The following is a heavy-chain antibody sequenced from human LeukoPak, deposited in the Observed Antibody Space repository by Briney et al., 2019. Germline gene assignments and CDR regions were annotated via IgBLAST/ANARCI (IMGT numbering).Heavy chain of an antibody. CDR3: ARELRITMVRGVMG. CDR1: GDSIIGTNW. CDR2: ISHTGTV. J-gene: IGHJ4*02. V-gene: IGHV4-28*03. Sequence: SDTLSLTCTVSGDSIIGTNWWGWIRPPPGKGLEWIGYISHTGTVYSNPSLTSRLTLSIDTSKNQFSLKLSSVTAADTAVYYCARELRITMVRGVMGWGQGTLVTVSS. D-gene: IGHD3-10*01.